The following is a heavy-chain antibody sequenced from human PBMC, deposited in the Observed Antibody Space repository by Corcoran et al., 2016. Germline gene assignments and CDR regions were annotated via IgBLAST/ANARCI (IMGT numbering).Heavy chain of an antibody. CDR2: IYTSGST. V-gene: IGHV4-4*07. J-gene: IGHJ6*02. Sequence: QVQLQESGPGLVKPSETLSLTCTVSGGSISSYYWSWIRQPAGKGLEWIGRIYTSGSTNYNPSLKSRFTMSVDTSKNQFSLKLSSVTAADTAVYYWAMLQPAYCGGDCPTYYYGMDVWGQGTTVTVSS. CDR1: GGSISSYY. D-gene: IGHD2-21*02. CDR3: AMLQPAYCGGDCPTYYYGMDV.